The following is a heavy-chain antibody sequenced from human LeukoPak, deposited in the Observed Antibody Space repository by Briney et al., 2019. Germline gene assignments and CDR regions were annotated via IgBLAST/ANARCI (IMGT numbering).Heavy chain of an antibody. J-gene: IGHJ4*02. V-gene: IGHV3-30*18. D-gene: IGHD3-10*01. CDR3: AKRNTMVRGGPCFDY. CDR1: GFTFSSYG. Sequence: PGRSLRLSCAASGFTFSSYGMHWVRQAPGKGLEWVAVISYDGSNKYYADSVKGRFTISRDNSKNTLDLQMTDLRPEDTAIYYCAKRNTMVRGGPCFDYWGQGILVAVSS. CDR2: ISYDGSNK.